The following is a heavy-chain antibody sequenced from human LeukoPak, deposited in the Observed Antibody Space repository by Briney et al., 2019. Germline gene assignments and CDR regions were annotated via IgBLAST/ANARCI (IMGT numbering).Heavy chain of an antibody. CDR1: GFTFSSYW. J-gene: IGHJ4*02. CDR2: INSDGSSI. V-gene: IGHV3-74*01. CDR3: ARDGKVGYCSGGSCYGFDY. Sequence: GGSLRLSCAASGFTFSSYWMHWVRQAPGKGLVWVSRINSDGSSISYADSVKGRFTISRDNAKNTLYLQMNSLRAEDTAVYYCARDGKVGYCSGGSCYGFDYWGQGTLVTVSS. D-gene: IGHD2-15*01.